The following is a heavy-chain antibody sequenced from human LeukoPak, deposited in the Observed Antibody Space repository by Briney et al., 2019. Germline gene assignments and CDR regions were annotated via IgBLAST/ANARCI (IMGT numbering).Heavy chain of an antibody. D-gene: IGHD3-22*01. CDR1: GFTFSSYS. J-gene: IGHJ4*02. Sequence: GGSLRLSCAASGFTFSSYSMNWVRQAPGKELEWVSSISSSSSYIYYADSVKGRFTISRDNAKNSLYLQMNSLRAEDTAVYYCARDRGYYDSSGPNTFDYWGQGTLVTVSS. CDR2: ISSSSSYI. CDR3: ARDRGYYDSSGPNTFDY. V-gene: IGHV3-21*01.